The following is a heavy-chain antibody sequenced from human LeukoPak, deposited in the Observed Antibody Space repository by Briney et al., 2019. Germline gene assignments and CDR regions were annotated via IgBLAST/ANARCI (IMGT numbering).Heavy chain of an antibody. CDR3: VRAKDKVAAGTNAFDI. Sequence: SQTLSLTCAISGDSVSSNSAAWNWIRQSPSRGLEWLGRTYYRSKWYNDYAISVKSRMTVNPDTSKNQFSLQLHFVTPEDTALYYCVRAKDKVAAGTNAFDIWGQGTVVTVSS. J-gene: IGHJ3*02. CDR2: TYYRSKWYN. D-gene: IGHD6-13*01. V-gene: IGHV6-1*01. CDR1: GDSVSSNSAA.